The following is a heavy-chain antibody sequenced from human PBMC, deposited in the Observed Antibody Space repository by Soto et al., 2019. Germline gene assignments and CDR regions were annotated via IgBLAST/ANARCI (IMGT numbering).Heavy chain of an antibody. CDR1: GFTFSSHA. J-gene: IGHJ4*02. D-gene: IGHD2-15*01. Sequence: EVRVLESGGGLVQPGGSLRLSCAASGFTFSSHAMSWVRQAPGKGLEWVSGISGSGGSTYYAVSVQGRFTISRDNSKNPGYLQIDRLRSGGTAVYYCGKGGCSGGICYPFDYWGQGTLVAVSS. V-gene: IGHV3-23*01. CDR3: GKGGCSGGICYPFDY. CDR2: ISGSGGST.